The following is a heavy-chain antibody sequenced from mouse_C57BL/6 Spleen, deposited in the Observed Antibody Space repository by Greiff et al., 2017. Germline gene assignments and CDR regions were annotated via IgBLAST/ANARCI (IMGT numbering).Heavy chain of an antibody. D-gene: IGHD1-1*01. CDR2: INYDGSST. J-gene: IGHJ4*01. Sequence: EVQLVESEGGLVQPGSSMKLSCTASGFTLSDYYMAWVRQVPEKGLEWVANINYDGSSTYYLDSLKSRFIISRDNAKNILYLQMSSLKSEDTATYYCAREDYYGSSYYAMDYWGQGTSVTVSS. CDR3: AREDYYGSSYYAMDY. CDR1: GFTLSDYY. V-gene: IGHV5-16*01.